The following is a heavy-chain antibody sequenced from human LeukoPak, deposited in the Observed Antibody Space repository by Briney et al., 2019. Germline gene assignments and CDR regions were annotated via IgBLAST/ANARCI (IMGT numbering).Heavy chain of an antibody. V-gene: IGHV4-34*01. CDR3: ARDAYDFWSGERDY. CDR1: GGSFSDYY. D-gene: IGHD3-3*01. J-gene: IGHJ4*02. Sequence: SETLSLTCAVYGGSFSDYYWSWIRQPPGKGLEWIGEINHSGSTNYNPSLKSRVTISVDTSKNQFSLKLSSVTAADTAVYYCARDAYDFWSGERDYWGQGTLVTVSS. CDR2: INHSGST.